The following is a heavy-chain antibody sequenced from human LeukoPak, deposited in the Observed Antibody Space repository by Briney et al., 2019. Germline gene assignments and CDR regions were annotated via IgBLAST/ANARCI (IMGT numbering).Heavy chain of an antibody. Sequence: ASVKVSCKASGYTFTGYYMHWVRQAPGQGLEWMGWINPNSGGTNYAQKFQGRVTMTRDTSISTAYMELSRLRSDDTAVYYCARDGDYGSGTDYWHYMDVWGKGTTVTISS. CDR1: GYTFTGYY. CDR3: ARDGDYGSGTDYWHYMDV. J-gene: IGHJ6*03. D-gene: IGHD3-10*01. V-gene: IGHV1-2*02. CDR2: INPNSGGT.